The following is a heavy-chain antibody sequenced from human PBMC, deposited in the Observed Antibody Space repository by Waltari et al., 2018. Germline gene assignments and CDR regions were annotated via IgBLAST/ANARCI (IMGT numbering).Heavy chain of an antibody. CDR2: ISSSSSTR. D-gene: IGHD5-18*01. V-gene: IGHV3-48*04. CDR3: ASYFARGYSYGSHTFDY. CDR1: GFTFSSYS. J-gene: IGHJ4*02. Sequence: EVQLVESGGGLVQPGGSLRLSCAASGFTFSSYSMNWVRQAPGKGLEWVSYISSSSSTRYYADSVKGRFTISRDNAKNSLYLQMNSLRAEDTAVYYCASYFARGYSYGSHTFDYWGQGTLVTVSS.